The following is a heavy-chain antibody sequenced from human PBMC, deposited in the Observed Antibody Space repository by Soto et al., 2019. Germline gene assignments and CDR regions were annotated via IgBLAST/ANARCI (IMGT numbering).Heavy chain of an antibody. J-gene: IGHJ4*02. CDR3: ARVPQLVEFDF. D-gene: IGHD6-6*01. Sequence: SETLSLTCTVFGGSINTYYRTWIRQPPGKGLQWIGHIHHSGRTNSNPSLKSRVTISANISNNQFSLTLDSVTAADTAVYYCARVPQLVEFDFWGQGAPVTVSS. V-gene: IGHV4-59*01. CDR2: IHHSGRT. CDR1: GGSINTYY.